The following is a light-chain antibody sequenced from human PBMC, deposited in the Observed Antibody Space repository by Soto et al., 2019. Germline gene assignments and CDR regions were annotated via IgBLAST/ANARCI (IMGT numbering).Light chain of an antibody. CDR1: SSDVGAYTS. CDR3: SSYTSDNRDYV. CDR2: EVN. Sequence: QSALTQPASVSVSPGQSITISCTGTSSDVGAYTSVSWYQHHPGKAPKVIIYEVNKRPSGISNRFSGSKSVNTASLTISGLQPDDEAHYYCSSYTSDNRDYVFGTGTKVTVL. V-gene: IGLV2-14*01. J-gene: IGLJ1*01.